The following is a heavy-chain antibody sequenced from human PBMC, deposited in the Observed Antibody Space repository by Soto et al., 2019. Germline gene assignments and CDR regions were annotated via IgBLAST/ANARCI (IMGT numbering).Heavy chain of an antibody. V-gene: IGHV3-30-3*01. CDR2: TSFDGSSK. CDR1: GFTFSSYG. J-gene: IGHJ4*02. D-gene: IGHD5-12*01. Sequence: QVQLVESGGGVVQPGRSLRLSCAASGFTFSSYGMHWVGQAPGKGLEWVAVTSFDGSSKYNADSVTGRFTISRDNSQNPLYLKINSLRADDTAVYYCARTVGGYNFQTMDYWCQGTLVTV. CDR3: ARTVGGYNFQTMDY.